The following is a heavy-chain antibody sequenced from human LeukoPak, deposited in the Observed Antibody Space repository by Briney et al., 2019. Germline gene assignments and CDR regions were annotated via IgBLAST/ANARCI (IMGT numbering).Heavy chain of an antibody. J-gene: IGHJ4*02. CDR2: IDPSDSYT. D-gene: IGHD6-19*01. Sequence: GESLKISCKGSGYSFTSYWISWVRQMPGKGLEWMGRIDPSDSYTNYSPSFQGHVTISADKSISTAYLQWSSLEASDTAMYYCAREVKIAVAGPAVDYWGQGTLVTVSS. CDR3: AREVKIAVAGPAVDY. V-gene: IGHV5-10-1*01. CDR1: GYSFTSYW.